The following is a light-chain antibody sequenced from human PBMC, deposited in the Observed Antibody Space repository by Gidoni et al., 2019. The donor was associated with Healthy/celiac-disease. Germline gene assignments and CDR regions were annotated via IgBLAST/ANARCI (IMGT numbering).Light chain of an antibody. Sequence: DIQMTQSPSSLSASVGARVTITCRASQSISSYLNWYQQKPGKAPKVLIFAASSLQSGVPSRFTGSGSGTDFTLTISSLQPEDFATYYCQQSYSTPPTFGQGTKLEIK. CDR2: AAS. V-gene: IGKV1-39*01. J-gene: IGKJ2*01. CDR1: QSISSY. CDR3: QQSYSTPPT.